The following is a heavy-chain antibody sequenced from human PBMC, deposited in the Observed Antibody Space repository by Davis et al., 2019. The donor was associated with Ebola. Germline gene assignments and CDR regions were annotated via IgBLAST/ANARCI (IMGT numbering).Heavy chain of an antibody. Sequence: PGGSLRLSCAASGFTFSSYSMNWVRQAPGKGLEWVSYISSSSSTIYYADSVKGRFTISRDNAKNSLYLQMNSLRDEDTAVYYCARDCPGRDGYNIRLDAFDIWGQGTMVTVSS. CDR2: ISSSSSTI. D-gene: IGHD5-24*01. V-gene: IGHV3-48*02. CDR1: GFTFSSYS. J-gene: IGHJ3*02. CDR3: ARDCPGRDGYNIRLDAFDI.